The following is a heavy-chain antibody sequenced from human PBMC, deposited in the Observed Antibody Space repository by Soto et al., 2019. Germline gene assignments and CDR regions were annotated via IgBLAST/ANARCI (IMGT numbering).Heavy chain of an antibody. Sequence: QVQLVESGGGVVQPGRSLRLSCAASGFTFRAYGMHWVRQAPGKGLEWVAVISDDGSNKYNIASVEGRFAISRDNSKNTLSLPMNNLRAEDTAVYYCARGGGYSYGTNDAFDVWGQGTMVTVST. D-gene: IGHD5-18*01. V-gene: IGHV3-30*03. CDR3: ARGGGYSYGTNDAFDV. CDR1: GFTFRAYG. CDR2: ISDDGSNK. J-gene: IGHJ3*01.